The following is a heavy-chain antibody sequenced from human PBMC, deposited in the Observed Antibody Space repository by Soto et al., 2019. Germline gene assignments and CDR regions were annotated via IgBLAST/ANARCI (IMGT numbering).Heavy chain of an antibody. J-gene: IGHJ6*02. V-gene: IGHV4-4*02. CDR1: GGSISSGNW. CDR3: ARDDRKNPGSYYYYGMDV. CDR2: IYHSGST. Sequence: QVQLQESGPGLVKPSGTLSLTCAVSGGSISSGNWWSWVRQPPGKGLEWIGEIYHSGSTNYNPSLKCPITISVDKSKAQFSLEVRSVTAADTAVYYCARDDRKNPGSYYYYGMDVWGQGTTVTVSS.